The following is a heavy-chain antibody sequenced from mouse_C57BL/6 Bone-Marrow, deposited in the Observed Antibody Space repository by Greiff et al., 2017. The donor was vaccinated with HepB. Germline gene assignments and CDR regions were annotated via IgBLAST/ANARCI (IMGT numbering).Heavy chain of an antibody. CDR2: IYPRDGST. CDR3: ARGPHYGSSYRYFDV. CDR1: GYTFTDYT. J-gene: IGHJ1*03. Sequence: QVQLQQSDAELVKPGASVKISCKVSGYTFTDYTIHWMKQRPEQGLEWIGYIYPRDGSTKYNAKSKGKATLTADKSSRAAYMQLNSLTSEDSAIYFCARGPHYGSSYRYFDVWGTGTTVTVSS. D-gene: IGHD1-1*01. V-gene: IGHV1-78*01.